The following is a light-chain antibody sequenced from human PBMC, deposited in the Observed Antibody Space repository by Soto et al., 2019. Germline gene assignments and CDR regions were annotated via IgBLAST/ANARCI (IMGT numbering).Light chain of an antibody. CDR1: SSNIEKYF. J-gene: IGLJ1*01. Sequence: QSVLTQPPSVCAAPGQTVTISCSGSSSNIEKYFVSLYQQLPGAAPKLLIYDSNKRPSGIPERFSASKSGTSATLGITGLQTGDEADYYCGVWDDSLTLYVFGPGTKVTVL. V-gene: IGLV1-51*01. CDR3: GVWDDSLTLYV. CDR2: DSN.